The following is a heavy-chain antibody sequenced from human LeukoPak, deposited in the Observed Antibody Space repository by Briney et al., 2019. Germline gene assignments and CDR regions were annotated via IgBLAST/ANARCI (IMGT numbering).Heavy chain of an antibody. CDR1: GFTFGDYA. Sequence: GRCLRLSCTASGFTFGDYAMSWVRQAPGKGLEWVGFISSKAYGGTAEYAASVKGRFIISRDDSEIIAYLQMHSLKTEDTAVYYCSRIAVRGEGFDYWGQGTLVT. D-gene: IGHD6-6*01. J-gene: IGHJ4*02. CDR2: ISSKAYGGTA. V-gene: IGHV3-49*04. CDR3: SRIAVRGEGFDY.